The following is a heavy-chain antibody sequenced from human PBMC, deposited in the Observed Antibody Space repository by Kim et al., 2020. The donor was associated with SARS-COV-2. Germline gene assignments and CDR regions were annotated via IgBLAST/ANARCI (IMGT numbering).Heavy chain of an antibody. CDR3: ARDDLWFGELLYLFGY. J-gene: IGHJ4*02. Sequence: SVKGRFTISRDNSKNTLYLQMNSLRAEDTAVYYCARDDLWFGELLYLFGYWGQGTLVTVSS. V-gene: IGHV3-30*07. D-gene: IGHD3-10*01.